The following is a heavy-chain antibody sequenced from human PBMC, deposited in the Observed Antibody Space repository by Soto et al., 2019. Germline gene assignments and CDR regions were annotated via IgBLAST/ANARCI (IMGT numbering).Heavy chain of an antibody. D-gene: IGHD2-21*01. CDR1: GYSFTSYG. CDR3: ARDVPDTSLFFYYYGMDV. J-gene: IGHJ6*02. V-gene: IGHV1-18*01. CDR2: ISTDNGNT. Sequence: QVHLVQSGAEVRKPGASVKVSCKASGYSFTSYGISWVRQAPGQGLEWMGWISTDNGNTNYAHNLQGRVSMTIDPSTSTAYMELWSLGSDHTAVYYCARDVPDTSLFFYYYGMDVWGQGTTVTVSS.